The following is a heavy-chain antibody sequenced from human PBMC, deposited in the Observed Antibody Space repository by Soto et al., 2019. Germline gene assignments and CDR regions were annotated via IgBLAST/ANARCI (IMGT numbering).Heavy chain of an antibody. CDR3: SRSSIGYFRSNSCHCYYYYGIEV. CDR2: INPNTGGT. CDR1: GYHLTGSY. D-gene: IGHD2-2*03. Sequence: ASVHVSCTASGYHLTGSYMHWPRQAAGKGTQWMGWINPNTGGTNDAKKFQGWVTMTRDTAISTAYMDLSRLRSDDTAVYYCSRSSIGYFRSNSCHCYYYYGIEVGRQGTTVTVSS. V-gene: IGHV1-2*04. J-gene: IGHJ6*01.